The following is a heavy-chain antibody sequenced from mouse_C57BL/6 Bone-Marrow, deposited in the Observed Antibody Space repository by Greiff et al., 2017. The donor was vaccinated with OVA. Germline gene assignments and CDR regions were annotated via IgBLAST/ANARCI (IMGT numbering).Heavy chain of an antibody. V-gene: IGHV1-50*01. CDR1: GYTFTSYW. CDR3: TISYYDLPWFAY. Sequence: QVQLQQPGAELVKPGASVKLSCKASGYTFTSYWMQWVKQRPGQGLEWIGEIDPSDSYTNYNQKFKGKATLTVDTSSSTAYMQLSSLTSEDSAVYYCTISYYDLPWFAYWGQGTLVTVSA. D-gene: IGHD2-4*01. CDR2: IDPSDSYT. J-gene: IGHJ3*01.